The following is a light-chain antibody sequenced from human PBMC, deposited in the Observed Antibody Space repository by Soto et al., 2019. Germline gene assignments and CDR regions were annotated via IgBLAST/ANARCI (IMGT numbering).Light chain of an antibody. Sequence: DIQVTQSPSSLSASIGDRVSITCRASLDIGNDLDWYQQKPGKAPKLLIYKASSLESGVPSRFSGSGSGTEFTLTISSLQPDDFATYYCQQYNSYSRTFGQGTKVDIK. CDR3: QQYNSYSRT. CDR1: LDIGND. V-gene: IGKV1-5*03. J-gene: IGKJ1*01. CDR2: KAS.